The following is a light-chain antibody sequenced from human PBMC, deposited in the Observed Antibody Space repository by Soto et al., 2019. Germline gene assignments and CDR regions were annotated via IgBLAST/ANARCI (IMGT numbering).Light chain of an antibody. J-gene: IGKJ1*01. CDR3: HQYGT. V-gene: IGKV1-5*03. CDR1: QSISSW. CDR2: KAS. Sequence: DIQMTQSPSTLSASVGDRVTITCRASQSISSWLAWYQQKPGKAPKLLIYKASSLESGVPSRFSGSGSGTEFTLTISSLQPDDFATYYCHQYGTFGQGTKV.